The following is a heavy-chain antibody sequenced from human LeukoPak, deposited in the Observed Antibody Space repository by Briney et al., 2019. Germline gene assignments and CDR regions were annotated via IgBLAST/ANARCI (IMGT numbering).Heavy chain of an antibody. CDR1: GFTFSSYD. V-gene: IGHV3-13*01. D-gene: IGHD3-10*01. Sequence: RGGSLRLSCAASGFTFSSYDMHWVRQATGKGLEWVSAIGTAGDTYYPGSVKGRFTISRENAKNSLYLQMNSLRAGDTAVYYCARGSYASGSYYRDYYYGMDVWGQGTTVTVSS. J-gene: IGHJ6*02. CDR3: ARGSYASGSYYRDYYYGMDV. CDR2: IGTAGDT.